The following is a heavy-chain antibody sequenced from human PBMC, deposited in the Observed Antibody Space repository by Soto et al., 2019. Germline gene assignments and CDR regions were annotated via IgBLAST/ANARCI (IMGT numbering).Heavy chain of an antibody. D-gene: IGHD3-10*01. CDR3: ARTYYYGSGIFDY. V-gene: IGHV1-69*02. CDR1: GGTFSSYT. CDR2: IIPILGIA. Sequence: QVQLVQSGAEVKKPGSSVKVSCKASGGTFSSYTISWVRQAPGQGLEWMGRIIPILGIANYAQKFQGRVTITADKSTSTAYMELSSLRSEDKAVYYCARTYYYGSGIFDYWGQGNLVTVSS. J-gene: IGHJ4*02.